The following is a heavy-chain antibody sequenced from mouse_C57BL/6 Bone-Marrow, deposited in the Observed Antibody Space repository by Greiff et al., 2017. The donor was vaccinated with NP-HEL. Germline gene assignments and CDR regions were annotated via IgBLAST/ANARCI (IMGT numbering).Heavy chain of an antibody. CDR2: IYPGSGNT. CDR1: GYTFTDYY. Sequence: VKLQESGAELVRPGASVKLSCKASGYTFTDYYINWVKQRPGQGLEWIARIYPGSGNTYYNEKFKGKATLTAEKSSSTAYMQLSSLTSEDSAVYFCARSYYYGRRDAMDYWGQGTSVTVSS. D-gene: IGHD1-1*01. CDR3: ARSYYYGRRDAMDY. V-gene: IGHV1-76*01. J-gene: IGHJ4*01.